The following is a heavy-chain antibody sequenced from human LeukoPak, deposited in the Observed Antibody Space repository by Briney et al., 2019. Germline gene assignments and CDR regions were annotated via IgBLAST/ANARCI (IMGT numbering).Heavy chain of an antibody. J-gene: IGHJ4*02. CDR2: IRFDGSKK. CDR3: AKETGTLTYTYGSDY. CDR1: GFTFSSYG. Sequence: GGSLRLSCAASGFTFSSYGIHWVRKAPGKGLEWVAFIRFDGSKKYYADSVKGRFTISRDNSKNTLYLQMNSLRAEDTAVYYCAKETGTLTYTYGSDYWGQGTLVTVSS. V-gene: IGHV3-30*02. D-gene: IGHD5-18*01.